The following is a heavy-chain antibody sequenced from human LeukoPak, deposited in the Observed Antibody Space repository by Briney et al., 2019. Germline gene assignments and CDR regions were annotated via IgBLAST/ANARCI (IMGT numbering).Heavy chain of an antibody. CDR2: ISWNSGSI. V-gene: IGHV3-9*03. D-gene: IGHD6-25*01. J-gene: IGHJ3*02. CDR1: GFTFDDYA. CDR3: AKGLTTSTGGAFDI. Sequence: GGSLRLSCAASGFTFDDYAMHWVRQAPGKGLEWVSGISWNSGSIGYADSVKGRFTISRDNAKNSLYLQMNSLRAEDMALYYCAKGLTTSTGGAFDIWGQGTMVTVSS.